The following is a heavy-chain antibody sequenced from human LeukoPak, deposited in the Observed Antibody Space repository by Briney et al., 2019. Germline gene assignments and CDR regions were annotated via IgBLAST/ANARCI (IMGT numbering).Heavy chain of an antibody. CDR2: ISWDGGST. J-gene: IGHJ4*02. CDR3: AKDKGYSSGWYYFDY. D-gene: IGHD6-19*01. V-gene: IGHV3-43D*03. Sequence: GGSLRLSCAASGFTFDDYAMHWVRQAPGKGLEWVSLISWDGGSTYYADSVKGRFTISRDNSKNSLYLQMNSLRAEDTALYYCAKDKGYSSGWYYFDYWGQGTLVTVSS. CDR1: GFTFDDYA.